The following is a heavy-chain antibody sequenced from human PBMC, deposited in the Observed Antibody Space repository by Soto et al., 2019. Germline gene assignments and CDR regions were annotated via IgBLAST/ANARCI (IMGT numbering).Heavy chain of an antibody. Sequence: QVQLVESGGGVAQPGRSLRLSCAASGFTFSSYGVHWVRQAPGKGLEWVAVIWHDGSNKYYADSVKGRFTISRDTSKSTVYLQMNSLRAEDTAVYYCARSWYKLSPGRWYSDLWGRGTLVTVSS. CDR2: IWHDGSNK. CDR3: ARSWYKLSPGRWYSDL. V-gene: IGHV3-33*01. CDR1: GFTFSSYG. D-gene: IGHD6-13*01. J-gene: IGHJ2*01.